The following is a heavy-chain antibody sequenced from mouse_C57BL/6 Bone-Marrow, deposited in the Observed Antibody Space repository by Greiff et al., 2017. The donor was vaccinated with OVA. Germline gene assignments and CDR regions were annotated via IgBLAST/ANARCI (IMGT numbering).Heavy chain of an antibody. CDR2: IYPRSGNT. D-gene: IGHD1-1*01. J-gene: IGHJ3*01. Sequence: VQVVESGAELARPGASVKLSCKASGYTFTSYGISWVKQRTGQGLEWIGEIYPRSGNTYYNEKFKGKATLTADKSSSTAYMELRSLTSEDSAVYFCARRGYGSSYGAYWGQGTLVTVSA. V-gene: IGHV1-81*01. CDR1: GYTFTSYG. CDR3: ARRGYGSSYGAY.